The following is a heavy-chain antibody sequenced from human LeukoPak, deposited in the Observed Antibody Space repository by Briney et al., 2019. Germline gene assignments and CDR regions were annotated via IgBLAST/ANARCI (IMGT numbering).Heavy chain of an antibody. CDR2: IGGSGDST. Sequence: GGSLRLSCAASGFTFYVDSITWVRQAPGKGLEWVSGIGGSGDSTIYADSVRGRFTISRDNSKDTLYLQMNNLRAEDTAIYYCAKDAWTYCSDCSRGATSLYYWGQGTLVTVSS. CDR3: AKDAWTYCSDCSRGATSLYY. J-gene: IGHJ4*02. V-gene: IGHV3-23*01. D-gene: IGHD2-15*01. CDR1: GFTFYVDS.